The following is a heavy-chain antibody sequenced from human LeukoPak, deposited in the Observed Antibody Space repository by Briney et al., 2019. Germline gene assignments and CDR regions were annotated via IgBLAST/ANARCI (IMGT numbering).Heavy chain of an antibody. CDR2: LSHNGST. J-gene: IGHJ5*02. V-gene: IGHV4-39*07. CDR3: ARRLPGGGITIFGVITGGWFDP. Sequence: SETLSLTCAVSGGSISSTTYYWAWIRQPPGKGLEWIGSLSHNGSTYYNPSLKSRVTIGVDTSKSQFSLKLRSVTAADTAVYYCARRLPGGGITIFGVITGGWFDPWGPGTLVTVSS. CDR1: GGSISSTTYY. D-gene: IGHD3-3*01.